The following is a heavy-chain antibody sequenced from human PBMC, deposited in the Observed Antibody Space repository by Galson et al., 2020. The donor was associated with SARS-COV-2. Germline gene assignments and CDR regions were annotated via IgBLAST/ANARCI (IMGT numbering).Heavy chain of an antibody. CDR1: GFSLSTSGVG. J-gene: IGHJ4*02. V-gene: IGHV2-5*02. Sequence: SGPTLVKPTQTLTLTCTFSGFSLSTSGVGVGWIRQPPGKALEWLALIYWDDDKRYSPSLKSRLTITKDTAKNQVVLTMTNMDPVDTATYYCADMRIAVAGPYVDYGGQGALVTVSA. CDR3: ADMRIAVAGPYVDY. D-gene: IGHD6-19*01. CDR2: IYWDDDK.